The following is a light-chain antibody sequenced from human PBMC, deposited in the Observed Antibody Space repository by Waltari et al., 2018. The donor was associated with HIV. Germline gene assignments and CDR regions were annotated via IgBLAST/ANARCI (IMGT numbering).Light chain of an antibody. CDR1: SSNIGSNT. V-gene: IGLV1-44*01. Sequence: SVLNQSPSASGTPGPRVIISCSGSSSNIGSNTVTWYQQFPGTAPKLLIYSYGQRPSGVPERFSGSKSATSAALAISGLRSEDETDYYCATWDDSLNAWVFGGGTKLTVL. J-gene: IGLJ3*02. CDR3: ATWDDSLNAWV. CDR2: SYG.